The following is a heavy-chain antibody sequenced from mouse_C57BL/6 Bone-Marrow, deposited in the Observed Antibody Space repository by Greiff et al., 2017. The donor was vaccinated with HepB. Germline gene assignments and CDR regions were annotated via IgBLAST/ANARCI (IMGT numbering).Heavy chain of an antibody. Sequence: QVTLKVSGAELVRPGASVKLSCKASGYTFTDYYINWVKQRPGQGLEWIARIYPGSGNTYYNEKFKGKATLTAEKSSSTAYMQLSSLTSEDSAVYFCALITTGYWGQGTTLTVSS. CDR3: ALITTGY. J-gene: IGHJ2*01. CDR2: IYPGSGNT. V-gene: IGHV1-76*01. CDR1: GYTFTDYY. D-gene: IGHD1-1*01.